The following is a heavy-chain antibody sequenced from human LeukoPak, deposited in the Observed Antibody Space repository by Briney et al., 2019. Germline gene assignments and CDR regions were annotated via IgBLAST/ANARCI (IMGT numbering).Heavy chain of an antibody. CDR3: ARGRKVHGYAARGVVTFDY. Sequence: SETLSLTCTVSGGSISSGSYYWSWIRQPAGKGLEWIGRIYTSGSTNYNPSLKSRVTISVDTSKNQFSLKLSSVTAADTAVYYCARGRKVHGYAARGVVTFDYWGQGTLVTVSS. D-gene: IGHD2-2*01. V-gene: IGHV4-61*02. J-gene: IGHJ4*02. CDR2: IYTSGST. CDR1: GGSISSGSYY.